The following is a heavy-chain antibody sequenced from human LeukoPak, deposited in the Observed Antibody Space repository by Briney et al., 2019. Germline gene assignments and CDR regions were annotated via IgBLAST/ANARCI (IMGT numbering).Heavy chain of an antibody. Sequence: GGCLSPACAVSGSTVGSWGMNWVRQAPGKGLEWVSYITTSGETTYYADSVKGRFTMSRDNAKNSLYLQMNSLRDEDTAVYYCAREEVHCGGHSLLLGARGTLVPVSS. J-gene: IGHJ1*01. D-gene: IGHD2-21*02. V-gene: IGHV3-48*03. CDR3: AREEVHCGGHSLLL. CDR2: ITTSGETT. CDR1: GSTVGSWG.